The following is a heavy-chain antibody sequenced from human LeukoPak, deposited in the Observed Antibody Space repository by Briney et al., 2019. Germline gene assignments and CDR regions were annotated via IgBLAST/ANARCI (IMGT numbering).Heavy chain of an antibody. CDR1: GGSVSGHY. J-gene: IGHJ4*02. CDR2: IHYSGNT. CDR3: ARTVAAAGQYYFDY. V-gene: IGHV4-59*02. D-gene: IGHD6-13*01. Sequence: SETLSLTCTVSGGSVSGHYWSWIRQPSGQRLEWSGYIHYSGNTNYNPSLKSRFTISVDTSKNQFSLILSSVTTADTAVYYCARTVAAAGQYYFDYWGQGTLVTVSS.